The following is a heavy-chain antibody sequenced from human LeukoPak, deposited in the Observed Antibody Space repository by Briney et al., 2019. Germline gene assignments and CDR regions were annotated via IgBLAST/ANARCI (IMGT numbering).Heavy chain of an antibody. J-gene: IGHJ4*02. CDR3: AKDRSSWYVGY. Sequence: GGSLRLSCAASGFTFSSYGMHWVRQAPGKGLEWVAVISYDGRNKYHADSVKGRFTISRDNSKNTVYLQMNSLRAEDTAVYYCAKDRSSWYVGYWGQGTLVTVSS. CDR2: ISYDGRNK. D-gene: IGHD6-13*01. CDR1: GFTFSSYG. V-gene: IGHV3-30*18.